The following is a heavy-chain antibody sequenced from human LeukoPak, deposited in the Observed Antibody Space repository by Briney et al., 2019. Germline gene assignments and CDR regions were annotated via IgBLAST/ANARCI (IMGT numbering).Heavy chain of an antibody. D-gene: IGHD1-26*01. CDR3: TRVRLVGGNPFDY. V-gene: IGHV3-72*01. J-gene: IGHJ4*02. CDR2: SRNKAKSYST. CDR1: GFTFSSYA. Sequence: QPGGSLRLSCAASGFTFSSYAMDWVRQAPGKGLEWVGRSRNKAKSYSTEYAASVKGRFIISRDGSKNSLYLQMNSLETEDTAVYYCTRVRLVGGNPFDYWGQGTLVTVSS.